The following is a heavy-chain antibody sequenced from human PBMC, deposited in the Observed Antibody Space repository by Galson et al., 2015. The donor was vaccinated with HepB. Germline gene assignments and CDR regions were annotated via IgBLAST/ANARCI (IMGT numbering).Heavy chain of an antibody. CDR3: VQLPAY. D-gene: IGHD5-18*01. J-gene: IGHJ4*02. V-gene: IGHV3-64D*06. Sequence: LRLSCADSGFTFSRNAMHWVRQAPGEGLEYVPAISNDGGSTYYADSVKGRFIISRDNSKNTLYLQMSSLRPEDTAVYCCVQLPAYWGQGTLVTVSS. CDR1: GFTFSRNA. CDR2: ISNDGGST.